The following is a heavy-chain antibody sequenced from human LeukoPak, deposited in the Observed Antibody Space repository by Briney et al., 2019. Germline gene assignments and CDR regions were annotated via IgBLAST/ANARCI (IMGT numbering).Heavy chain of an antibody. CDR2: ISSSSSYI. J-gene: IGHJ4*02. D-gene: IGHD6-13*01. Sequence: GGSLRLSCAASGFTFSSYEMNWVRQAPGKGLEWVSSISSSSSYIYYADSVKGRFTISRDNAKNSLYLQMNSLRAEDTAVYYCARGRAAAAGNYWGQGTLVTVSS. CDR3: ARGRAAAAGNY. CDR1: GFTFSSYE. V-gene: IGHV3-21*01.